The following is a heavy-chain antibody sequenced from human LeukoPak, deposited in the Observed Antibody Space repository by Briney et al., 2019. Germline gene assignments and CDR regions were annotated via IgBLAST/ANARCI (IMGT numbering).Heavy chain of an antibody. Sequence: SETLSLTCTVSGGSISSYYWSWIRQRPGKGLECIGYIYYSGSTNYNPSLKSRVTISVDTSKNQFSLKLSSVTAADTAVYYCAREVYGDNYFDYWGQGTLVTVSS. CDR2: IYYSGST. V-gene: IGHV4-59*01. J-gene: IGHJ4*02. CDR1: GGSISSYY. D-gene: IGHD4-17*01. CDR3: AREVYGDNYFDY.